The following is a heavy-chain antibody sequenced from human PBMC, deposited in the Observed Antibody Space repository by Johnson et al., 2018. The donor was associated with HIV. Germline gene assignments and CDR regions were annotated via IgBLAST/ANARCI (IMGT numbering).Heavy chain of an antibody. V-gene: IGHV3-11*06. CDR1: GFTVSSNY. CDR2: SWNGGRT. J-gene: IGHJ3*02. CDR3: ARDASYGDYAFDI. Sequence: QVQLVESGGGLVQPGGSLRLSCAVSGFTVSSNYMSWVRQAPGKGLEWVSGSSWNGGRTSYVDSVKGRFTISRDNAKNSLYLQLNSLRAEDTAVYYCARDASYGDYAFDIWGQGTMVTVSS. D-gene: IGHD4-17*01.